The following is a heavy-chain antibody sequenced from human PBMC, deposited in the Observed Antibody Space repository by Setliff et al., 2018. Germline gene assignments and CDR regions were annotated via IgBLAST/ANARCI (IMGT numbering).Heavy chain of an antibody. CDR1: GFTFSRYW. V-gene: IGHV3-21*01. D-gene: IGHD2-15*01. Sequence: GGSLRLSCAASGFTFSRYWMSWVRQAPGKGLEWVSSIISGGSHIYYADSVKGRFTSSRDNAKNSLYLQMNSLRADDTAVYYCTRDYGFCSGGSCSYYGMDVWGQGTTVTVSS. J-gene: IGHJ6*02. CDR2: IISGGSHI. CDR3: TRDYGFCSGGSCSYYGMDV.